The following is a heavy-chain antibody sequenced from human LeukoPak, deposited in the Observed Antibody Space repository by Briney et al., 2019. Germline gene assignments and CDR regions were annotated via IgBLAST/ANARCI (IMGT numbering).Heavy chain of an antibody. Sequence: PGGSLRLSCAASGFTFSSYAMSWVRQAPGKGLEWVAVISYDGSNKYYADSVKGRFTISRDNSKNTLYLQMNSLRAEDTAVYYCAKDYGSGPPYDYWGQGTLVTVSS. J-gene: IGHJ4*02. D-gene: IGHD3-10*01. CDR2: ISYDGSNK. CDR3: AKDYGSGPPYDY. V-gene: IGHV3-30*18. CDR1: GFTFSSYA.